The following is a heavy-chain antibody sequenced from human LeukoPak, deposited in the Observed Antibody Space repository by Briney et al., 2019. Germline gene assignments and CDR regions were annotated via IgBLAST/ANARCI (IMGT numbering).Heavy chain of an antibody. CDR1: GGSITSYY. V-gene: IGHV4-59*01. Sequence: SQTLSLTCTVSGGSITSYYWSWIRQPPGKGLEWIGYIYYSGSTDSNPSLKSRVTISIDKSKNHLSLKLSSVTAADTAVYYCARGWAYFDYWGQGTLVTVSS. CDR3: ARGWAYFDY. CDR2: IYYSGST. D-gene: IGHD3-16*01. J-gene: IGHJ4*02.